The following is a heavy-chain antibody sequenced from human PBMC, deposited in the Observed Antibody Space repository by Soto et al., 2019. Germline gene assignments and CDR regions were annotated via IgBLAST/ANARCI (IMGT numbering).Heavy chain of an antibody. D-gene: IGHD3-22*01. CDR2: ISSSSSYI. CDR1: GFIFSSYS. V-gene: IGHV3-21*01. Sequence: PGGSLRLSCAASGFIFSSYSMNWVRQAPGKGLEWVSSISSSSSYIYYADSVKGRFTISRDNAKNSLYLQMNSLRAEDTAVYYCARTTYYYDSSGYLGWFDPWGQGTLVTVSS. J-gene: IGHJ5*02. CDR3: ARTTYYYDSSGYLGWFDP.